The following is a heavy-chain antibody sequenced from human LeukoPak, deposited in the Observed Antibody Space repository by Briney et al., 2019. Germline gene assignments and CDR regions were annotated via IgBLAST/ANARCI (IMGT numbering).Heavy chain of an antibody. CDR1: GGSISSYY. CDR3: ARGIAARPGWFDP. Sequence: SETLSLTCTVSGGSISSYYWSWIRQPPGKGLEWIGYIYYSGSTNYNPSLKSRVTISVDTSKNKFSLRAGSVTAADTAVYYCARGIAARPGWFDPWGQGTLVTVSS. J-gene: IGHJ5*02. D-gene: IGHD6-6*01. CDR2: IYYSGST. V-gene: IGHV4-59*01.